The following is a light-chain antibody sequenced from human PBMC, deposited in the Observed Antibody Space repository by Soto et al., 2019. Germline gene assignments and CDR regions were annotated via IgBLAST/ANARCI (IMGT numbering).Light chain of an antibody. CDR3: QQYGGSPRT. CDR2: DAS. CDR1: QSVSSSS. J-gene: IGKJ1*01. Sequence: EIVLTHSPATLSLSPCERATLSFSASQSVSSSSLAWYQQKRGQAPRLLIHDASSRATGIPDRFSGSGSGTDFTLTISRLEPEDFAVYYCQQYGGSPRTFGQGTKVDI. V-gene: IGKV3-20*01.